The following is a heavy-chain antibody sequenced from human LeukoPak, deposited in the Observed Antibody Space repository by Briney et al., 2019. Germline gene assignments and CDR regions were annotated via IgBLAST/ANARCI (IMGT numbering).Heavy chain of an antibody. Sequence: SETLSLTCTVSGGSISSSSYYWGWIRQPPGKVLEWIGSIYYSGSTYYSPSLKSRVTISVDTSKNQFSLKLSSVTAADTAVYYCAREYYYDSSGYRYWGQGTLVTVSS. CDR2: IYYSGST. D-gene: IGHD3-22*01. CDR3: AREYYYDSSGYRY. J-gene: IGHJ4*02. CDR1: GGSISSSSYY. V-gene: IGHV4-39*02.